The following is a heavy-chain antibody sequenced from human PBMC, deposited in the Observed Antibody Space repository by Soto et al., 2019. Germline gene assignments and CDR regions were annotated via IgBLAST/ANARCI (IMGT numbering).Heavy chain of an antibody. CDR3: ASPLSSGWSVFDY. V-gene: IGHV1-69*02. CDR2: IIPILGIA. Sequence: SVKVSCKASGGTFSSYTISWVRQAPGQGLEWMGRIIPILGIANYAQKFQGRVTITADKSTSTAYMELSSLRSEDTAVYYCASPLSSGWSVFDYWGQGTLVTVPQ. CDR1: GGTFSSYT. D-gene: IGHD6-19*01. J-gene: IGHJ4*02.